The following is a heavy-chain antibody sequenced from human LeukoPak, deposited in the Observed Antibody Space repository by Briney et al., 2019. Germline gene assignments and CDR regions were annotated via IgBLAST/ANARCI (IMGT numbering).Heavy chain of an antibody. V-gene: IGHV1-2*02. CDR3: ARVQCCDVGKSFLFDY. J-gene: IGHJ4*02. Sequence: ASVKVSCKASGYTFTGYYMHWVRQAPGQGLEWMGWINTRSGGTRYAQNFQGRVSMTRDTSISTAYMELSSLTSDDTAVFYCARVQCCDVGKSFLFDYWGQGTLVTASS. CDR2: INTRSGGT. D-gene: IGHD1-26*01. CDR1: GYTFTGYY.